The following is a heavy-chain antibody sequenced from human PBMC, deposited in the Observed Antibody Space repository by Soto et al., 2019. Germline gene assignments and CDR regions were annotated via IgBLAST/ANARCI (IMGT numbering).Heavy chain of an antibody. J-gene: IGHJ6*03. D-gene: IGHD2-15*01. Sequence: PSETLSLTCTVSGGSISSYYWSWIRQPPGKGLEWIGYIYYSGSTNYNPSLNSRVTISVDTSKNQFSLKLSSVTAADTAVYYCAREYNLPDYCSGGSCRNQGLDYMDVWGKGTTVTVSS. CDR3: AREYNLPDYCSGGSCRNQGLDYMDV. CDR1: GGSISSYY. V-gene: IGHV4-59*01. CDR2: IYYSGST.